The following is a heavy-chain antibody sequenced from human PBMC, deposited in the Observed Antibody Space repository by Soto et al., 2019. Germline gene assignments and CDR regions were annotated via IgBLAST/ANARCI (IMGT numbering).Heavy chain of an antibody. Sequence: PSQTLSLTCAVSGDSVSSNSAAWTWIRQSPSRGLEWLGRTYFRSKWYNEYADSVKGRLTIIADTSKNQFSLQLNSVTPYDTALYYCARERPSTTSFDFWGQGTPVTVSS. D-gene: IGHD1-1*01. V-gene: IGHV6-1*01. CDR3: ARERPSTTSFDF. CDR1: GDSVSSNSAA. CDR2: TYFRSKWYN. J-gene: IGHJ4*02.